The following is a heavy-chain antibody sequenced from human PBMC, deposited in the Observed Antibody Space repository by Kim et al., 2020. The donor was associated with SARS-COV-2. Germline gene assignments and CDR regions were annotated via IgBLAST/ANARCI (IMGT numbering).Heavy chain of an antibody. J-gene: IGHJ4*02. V-gene: IGHV2-70*01. CDR3: ARMKAVTTSFDY. CDR2: K. Sequence: KYYSTSLKTRLTISKDTSKNQVVLTMTNMDPMDTATYYCARMKAVTTSFDYWGQGTLVTVSS. D-gene: IGHD4-17*01.